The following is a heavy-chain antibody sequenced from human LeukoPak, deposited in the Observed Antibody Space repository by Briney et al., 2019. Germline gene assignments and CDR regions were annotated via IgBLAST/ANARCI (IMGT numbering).Heavy chain of an antibody. D-gene: IGHD3-22*01. Sequence: PSETLSLTCTVPGDSIGTNYWHWVRQPPGRGLEWVGEISHSGDTNYNPSLKSRVTISVDTSKNQSSLRLSSVTAADTAVYHCAGGSHSSGYYRLDSWGQGTLVTVSS. CDR3: AGGSHSSGYYRLDS. J-gene: IGHJ4*02. CDR1: GDSIGTNY. V-gene: IGHV4-34*01. CDR2: ISHSGDT.